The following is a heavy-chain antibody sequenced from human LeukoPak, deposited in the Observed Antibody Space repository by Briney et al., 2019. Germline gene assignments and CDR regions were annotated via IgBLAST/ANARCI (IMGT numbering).Heavy chain of an antibody. J-gene: IGHJ6*02. CDR3: ARDHRLYDILTGYRDYYYGMDV. V-gene: IGHV3-11*05. CDR2: ISSSSSYT. Sequence: GGSLRLSCAASGFTFSDYYMSWIRQAPGKGLMWVSYISSSSSYTNYADSVKGRFTISRDNAKNSLYLQMNSLRAEDTAVYYCARDHRLYDILTGYRDYYYGMDVWGQGTTVTVSS. D-gene: IGHD3-9*01. CDR1: GFTFSDYY.